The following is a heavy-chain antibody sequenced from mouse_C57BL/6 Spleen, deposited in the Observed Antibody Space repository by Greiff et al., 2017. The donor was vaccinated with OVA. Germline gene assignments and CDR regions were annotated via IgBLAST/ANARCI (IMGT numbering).Heavy chain of an antibody. D-gene: IGHD3-3*01. J-gene: IGHJ2*01. CDR1: GYSFTSYY. CDR2: IYPGSGNT. V-gene: IGHV1-66*01. CDR3: ARGTRGYFDY. Sequence: QVQLKQSGPELVKPGASVKISCKASGYSFTSYYIHWVKQRPGQGLEWIGWIYPGSGNTKYNEKFKGKATLTADTSSSTAYMQLSSLTSEDSAVYYCARGTRGYFDYWGHGTTLTVSS.